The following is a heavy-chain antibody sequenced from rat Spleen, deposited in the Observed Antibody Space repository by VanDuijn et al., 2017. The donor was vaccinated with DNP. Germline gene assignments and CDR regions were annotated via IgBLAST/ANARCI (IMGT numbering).Heavy chain of an antibody. CDR1: GYSITSHY. CDR2: ISNSGST. Sequence: EVQLQESGPGLVKPSQSLSLTCSVTGYSITSHYWGWIRKFPGNKMEWIGHISNSGSTSYNPSLKSRISITRDTSKNQFFLQLRSVTTEDTATYYCARSVRATSYYAMDAWGQGTSVTVSS. D-gene: IGHD1-3*01. J-gene: IGHJ4*01. CDR3: ARSVRATSYYAMDA. V-gene: IGHV3-1*01.